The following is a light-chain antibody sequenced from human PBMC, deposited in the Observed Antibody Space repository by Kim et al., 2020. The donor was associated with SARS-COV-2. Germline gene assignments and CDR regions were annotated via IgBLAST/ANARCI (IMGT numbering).Light chain of an antibody. J-gene: IGLJ2*01. V-gene: IGLV3-21*04. CDR2: YDS. Sequence: SYELTQPPSVSVAPGKTARITCGGNNIGSKSVHWYQQKPGQAPVLVIYYDSDRPSGIPERFSGSTSGNTATLTISRVEAGDEADYYCQVWDRAVVFGGGT. CDR1: NIGSKS. CDR3: QVWDRAVV.